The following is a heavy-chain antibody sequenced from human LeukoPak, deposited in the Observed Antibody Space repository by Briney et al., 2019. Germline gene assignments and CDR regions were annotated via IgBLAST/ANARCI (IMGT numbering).Heavy chain of an antibody. V-gene: IGHV1-8*03. J-gene: IGHJ4*02. CDR3: ATPGYSDGVVYFDY. CDR2: MNPNSGNT. Sequence: ASVKVSCKASGYTFTSYDINWVRQATGQGLEWMGWMNPNSGNTGYAQKFQGRVTITRNTSISTAYMELSSLRSEDTAVYYCATPGYSDGVVYFDYWGQGTLVTVSS. CDR1: GYTFTSYD. D-gene: IGHD3-3*01.